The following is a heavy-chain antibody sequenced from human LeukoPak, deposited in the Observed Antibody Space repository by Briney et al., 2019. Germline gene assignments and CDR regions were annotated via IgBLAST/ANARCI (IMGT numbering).Heavy chain of an antibody. D-gene: IGHD3-22*01. CDR1: GFTFSSYA. Sequence: GGSLRLSCAASGFTFSSYAMSWVRQAPGKGLEWVSGISWNSGSIGYADSVKGRFTISRDNAKNSLYLQMNSLRAEDTALYYCAKDSGYYDSSGITWGQGTLVTVSS. CDR3: AKDSGYYDSSGIT. V-gene: IGHV3-9*01. CDR2: ISWNSGSI. J-gene: IGHJ5*02.